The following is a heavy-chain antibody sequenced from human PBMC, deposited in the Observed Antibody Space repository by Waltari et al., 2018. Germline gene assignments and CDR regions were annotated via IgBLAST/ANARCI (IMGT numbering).Heavy chain of an antibody. D-gene: IGHD3-10*01. V-gene: IGHV3-21*02. CDR2: ISSKNTFI. Sequence: EVQLVEFGGDLVKPGGSLRLSCTGSGFLFSDDNIHWLRQAPGKGLEWVSSISSKNTFIYYADSVRGRFAISRDNAKNSLFLQMDSLRIEDTAIYYCARDTIFYGSGSYDPWGQGTLVTVSS. CDR3: ARDTIFYGSGSYDP. CDR1: GFLFSDDN. J-gene: IGHJ5*02.